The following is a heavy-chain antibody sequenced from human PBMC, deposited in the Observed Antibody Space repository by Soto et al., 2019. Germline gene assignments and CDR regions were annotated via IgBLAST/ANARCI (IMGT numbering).Heavy chain of an antibody. D-gene: IGHD2-15*01. CDR1: GGAFSTYA. CDR2: IIPVFETT. CDR3: ATAGFRGTCILHFDH. V-gene: IGHV1-69*01. J-gene: IGHJ4*02. Sequence: QVQLVQSGAEVKKPGSSVKVSCKAPGGAFSTYAITWVRQAPGQGLAWMGAIIPVFETTSSARRVRGRLSITVDAVTSTDYMDLSDLRSEDTAIYYCATAGFRGTCILHFDHWGQGALVTVSP.